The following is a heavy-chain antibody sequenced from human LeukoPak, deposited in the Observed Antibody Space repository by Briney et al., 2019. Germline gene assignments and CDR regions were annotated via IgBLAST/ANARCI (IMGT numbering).Heavy chain of an antibody. D-gene: IGHD6-13*01. CDR3: ARASAAGHYYYYYMDV. J-gene: IGHJ6*03. Sequence: ASVKVSFKASGYTFTSYGISWVRQAPGQGLEWMGWISAYNGNTNYAQKLQGRVTMTTDTSTSTAYMELRSLRSDDTAVYYCARASAAGHYYYYYMDVWGKGTTVTVSS. V-gene: IGHV1-18*01. CDR1: GYTFTSYG. CDR2: ISAYNGNT.